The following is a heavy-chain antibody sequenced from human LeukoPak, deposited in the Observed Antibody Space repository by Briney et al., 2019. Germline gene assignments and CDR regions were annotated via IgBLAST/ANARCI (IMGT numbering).Heavy chain of an antibody. CDR3: AKGRRDPDGELHH. D-gene: IGHD3-10*01. CDR2: ISSSSSTI. J-gene: IGHJ5*02. V-gene: IGHV3-48*01. CDR1: GFTFSSYS. Sequence: PGGSLRLSCAASGFTFSSYSMNWVRQAPGKGLEWVSYISSSSSTIYYADSVKGRFTISRDNAKNSLYLQMNSLRAEDTAVYYCAKGRRDPDGELHHWGQGTLVTVSS.